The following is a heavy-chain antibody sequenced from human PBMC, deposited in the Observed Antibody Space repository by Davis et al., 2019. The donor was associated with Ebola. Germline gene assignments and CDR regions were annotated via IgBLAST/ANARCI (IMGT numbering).Heavy chain of an antibody. Sequence: GGSLRLSCAASGFTFSSYGMHWVRQAPGKGLEWVAVIWYDGSNKYYADSVKGRFTISRDNSKNTLYLQMNSLRAEDTAVYYCARDTWGGYGYGMDVWGQGTTVTVSS. J-gene: IGHJ6*02. CDR3: ARDTWGGYGYGMDV. D-gene: IGHD3-3*01. V-gene: IGHV3-33*01. CDR1: GFTFSSYG. CDR2: IWYDGSNK.